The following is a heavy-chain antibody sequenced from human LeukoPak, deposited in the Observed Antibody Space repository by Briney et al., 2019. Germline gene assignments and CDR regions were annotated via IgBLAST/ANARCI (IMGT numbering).Heavy chain of an antibody. D-gene: IGHD1-26*01. CDR1: GFTFSDYY. Sequence: GGSLRLSCAASGFTFSDYYMSWIRQAPGKGLEWVSYISSSGSTIYYADAVKGRFTISRDNAKNSLYLQMNSLRAEDTAVYYWARDLVGAPKNYYYYGLDVWGQGTTVTVSS. J-gene: IGHJ6*02. V-gene: IGHV3-11*01. CDR3: ARDLVGAPKNYYYYGLDV. CDR2: ISSSGSTI.